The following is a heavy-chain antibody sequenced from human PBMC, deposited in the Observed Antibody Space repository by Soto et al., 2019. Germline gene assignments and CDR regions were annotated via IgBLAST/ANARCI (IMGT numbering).Heavy chain of an antibody. CDR3: AHRLSGYNWNGGYFDY. V-gene: IGHV2-5*02. CDR1: GFSLTSRPMG. Sequence: QITLKESGPTRVKPTQTLTLTCTFSGFSLTSRPMGVGWIRQPPGKALEWLVFIYWDDDKRYSPSLKSRLTITKDTSGNQVVPTMTNMDPVHTATYYCAHRLSGYNWNGGYFDYWGQGALVTVSS. J-gene: IGHJ4*02. D-gene: IGHD1-1*01. CDR2: IYWDDDK.